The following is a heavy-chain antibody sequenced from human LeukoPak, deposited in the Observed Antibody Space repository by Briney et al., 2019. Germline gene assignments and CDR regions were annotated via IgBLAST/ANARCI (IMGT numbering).Heavy chain of an antibody. V-gene: IGHV3-48*03. CDR2: ISSSGSTI. CDR3: ARDLGMEFDY. CDR1: GFTISSYE. D-gene: IGHD7-27*01. J-gene: IGHJ4*02. Sequence: GGSLRLSCAASGFTISSYEMNWVRQAPGKGLEWVSYISSSGSTIYYADSVKGRFTISRDNAKNSLYLQMNSLRAEDTAVYYCARDLGMEFDYWGQGTLVTVSS.